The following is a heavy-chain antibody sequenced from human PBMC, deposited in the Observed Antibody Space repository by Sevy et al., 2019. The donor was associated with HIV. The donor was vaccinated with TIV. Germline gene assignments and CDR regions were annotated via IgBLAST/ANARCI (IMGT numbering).Heavy chain of an antibody. V-gene: IGHV3-21*01. Sequence: GGSLRLSCAASGFTFSSYSMNWVRQAPGKGLEWVSSISSSSYIYYADSVKGRFTISRDNAKNSLYLQMNSLRAEDTAVYYCARKTTGGWFDYWGQGTLVTVSS. J-gene: IGHJ4*02. CDR1: GFTFSSYS. CDR3: ARKTTGGWFDY. D-gene: IGHD3-10*01. CDR2: ISSSSYI.